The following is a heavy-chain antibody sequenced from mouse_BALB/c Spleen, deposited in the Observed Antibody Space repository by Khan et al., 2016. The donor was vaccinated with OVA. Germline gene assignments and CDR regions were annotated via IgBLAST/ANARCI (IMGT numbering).Heavy chain of an antibody. Sequence: QVQLKESGAELARPGASVKMSCKASGYTFTSYTIHWIKKRPGQGLEWIGYINPSNGYTNYNQKFKDKATLTTDKSSTTAYLQLSSLTSDDSAVNNCVRDGADHRNDGWIAYGGQGTLVTVSA. J-gene: IGHJ3*01. D-gene: IGHD2-14*01. CDR2: INPSNGYT. V-gene: IGHV1-4*01. CDR1: GYTFTSYT. CDR3: VRDGADHRNDGWIAY.